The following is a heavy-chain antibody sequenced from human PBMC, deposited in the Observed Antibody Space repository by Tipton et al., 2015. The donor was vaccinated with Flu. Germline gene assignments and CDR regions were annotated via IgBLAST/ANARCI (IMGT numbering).Heavy chain of an antibody. CDR1: GDSISSGGFY. CDR3: ARGGYDFGPHAWFDP. Sequence: TLSLTCTVSGDSISSGGFYWSWVRQPAGKGLEWIGRIYSSGITKYNPSLKSRVTISIDTSKHQFSLKVTSVTAADTAVYYCARGGYDFGPHAWFDPWGQGTLVTVSS. CDR2: IYSSGIT. J-gene: IGHJ5*02. V-gene: IGHV4-61*02. D-gene: IGHD2/OR15-2a*01.